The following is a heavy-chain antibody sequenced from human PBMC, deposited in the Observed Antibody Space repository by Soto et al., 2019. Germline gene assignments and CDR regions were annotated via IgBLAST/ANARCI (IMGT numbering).Heavy chain of an antibody. J-gene: IGHJ3*02. V-gene: IGHV3-74*03. CDR1: GFTFSGHW. CDR3: AREAGYCSRTSCYRRAFDT. D-gene: IGHD2-2*01. Sequence: EVQLVESGGDLVQPGGCLRLSCAASGFTFSGHWMHWVRQVPGKGLEWVSRINTDGGTSAYADSVKGRFTISRDNAKNTLYLQMNALRAEDTAVYYCAREAGYCSRTSCYRRAFDTWGQGTRVTVSS. CDR2: INTDGGTS.